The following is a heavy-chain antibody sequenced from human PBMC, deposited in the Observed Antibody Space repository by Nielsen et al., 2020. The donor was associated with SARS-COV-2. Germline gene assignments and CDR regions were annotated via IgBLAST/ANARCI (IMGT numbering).Heavy chain of an antibody. D-gene: IGHD1-26*01. CDR2: IYHSGNT. V-gene: IGHV4-4*02. J-gene: IGHJ5*02. Sequence: SETLSLTCAVSGDSISSSNWWSWVRQPPGKGLEWTGEIYHSGNTNYNPSLKSRVTISVDKSKNQFSLRLISVTAADTAVYYCARLLTNTGNYFRFDPWGQGTLVTVSS. CDR1: GDSISSSNW. CDR3: ARLLTNTGNYFRFDP.